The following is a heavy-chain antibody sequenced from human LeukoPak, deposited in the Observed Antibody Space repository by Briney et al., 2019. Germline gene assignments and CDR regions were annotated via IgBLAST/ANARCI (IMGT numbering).Heavy chain of an antibody. CDR3: AKESRRPQRYYYGSGSDFDY. V-gene: IGHV3-23*01. Sequence: GGSLTLSCAASGFTFSSYAMSWVRQAPGKGLEWVSAISGSGGSTYYADSVKGRFTISRDNSKNTLYLQMNSLRAEDTAVYYCAKESRRPQRYYYGSGSDFDYWGQGTLVTVSS. D-gene: IGHD3-10*01. CDR2: ISGSGGST. CDR1: GFTFSSYA. J-gene: IGHJ4*02.